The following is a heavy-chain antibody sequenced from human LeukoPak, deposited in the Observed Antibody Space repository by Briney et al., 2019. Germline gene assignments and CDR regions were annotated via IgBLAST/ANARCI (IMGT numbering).Heavy chain of an antibody. CDR2: ITSSGSTT. V-gene: IGHV3-11*01. CDR3: ARGVEPLAANTLAY. Sequence: TGGSLRLSCVASGFTFSDHYMSWFRLSPGKGLEWLSYITSSGSTTDYADSVKGRFTISRDNAKNSMFLQMNSLRPEDTAVYYCARGVEPLAANTLAYWGQGTLVTVSS. D-gene: IGHD1-14*01. J-gene: IGHJ4*02. CDR1: GFTFSDHY.